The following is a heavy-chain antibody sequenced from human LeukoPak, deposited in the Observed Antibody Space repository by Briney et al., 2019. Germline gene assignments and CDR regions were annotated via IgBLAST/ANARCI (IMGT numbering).Heavy chain of an antibody. V-gene: IGHV3-30-3*01. Sequence: GGSLRLSCEASGFTFSNYVMHWVRQAPGKGLEWVAVISYDGSNKYYADSVKGRFTISRDNSKNTLYLQMNSLRAEDTAVYYCARALSDILTGYDLDYWGQGTLVTVSS. CDR2: ISYDGSNK. J-gene: IGHJ4*02. CDR3: ARALSDILTGYDLDY. CDR1: GFTFSNYV. D-gene: IGHD3-9*01.